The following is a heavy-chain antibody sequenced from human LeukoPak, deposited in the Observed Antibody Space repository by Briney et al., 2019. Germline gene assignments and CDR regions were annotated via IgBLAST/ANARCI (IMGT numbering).Heavy chain of an antibody. V-gene: IGHV1-69*01. J-gene: IGHJ4*02. D-gene: IGHD5-18*01. CDR1: GGTFSSYA. CDR3: ARERGYSYGYYL. Sequence: SVKVSCKASGGTFSSYAISWVRQAPGQGLEWMGGIIPIFGTANYARKFQGRVTITADESTSTAYMELSSLRSEDTAVYYCARERGYSYGYYLWGQGTLVTVSS. CDR2: IIPIFGTA.